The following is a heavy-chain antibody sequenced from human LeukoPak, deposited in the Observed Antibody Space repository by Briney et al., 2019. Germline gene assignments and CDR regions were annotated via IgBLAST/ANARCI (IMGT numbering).Heavy chain of an antibody. CDR2: INPNSGGT. CDR3: ARGLSVRTTVTTLFNS. CDR1: GYTFTGYY. Sequence: APVKVSCKASGYTFTGYYMHWVRQAPGQGAEWMGWINPNSGGTKNAQKFQGRVTMTRDTSISTAYMELSRLRSDDTAVYYCARGLSVRTTVTTLFNSWGQGTLVTVSS. J-gene: IGHJ4*02. D-gene: IGHD4-17*01. V-gene: IGHV1-2*02.